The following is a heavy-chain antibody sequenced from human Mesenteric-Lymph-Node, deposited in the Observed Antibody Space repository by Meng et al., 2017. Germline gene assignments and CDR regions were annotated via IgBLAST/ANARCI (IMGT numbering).Heavy chain of an antibody. Sequence: LSQESDPGQVKPSQTLSLTCTVSGGSISSGGYYWSWMRQHPGKGLEWIGYIYYSGSTYYNPSLKSRVTISVDTSKNQFSLKLSSVTAADTAVYYCARVYYYGSGDWYFDLWGRGTLVTVSS. CDR1: GGSISSGGYY. CDR2: IYYSGST. J-gene: IGHJ2*01. CDR3: ARVYYYGSGDWYFDL. D-gene: IGHD3-10*01. V-gene: IGHV4-31*03.